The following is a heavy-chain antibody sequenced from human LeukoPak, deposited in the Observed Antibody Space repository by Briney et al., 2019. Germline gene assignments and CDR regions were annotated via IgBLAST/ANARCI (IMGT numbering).Heavy chain of an antibody. V-gene: IGHV1-69*13. CDR2: IIPIFGTA. D-gene: IGHD3-10*01. Sequence: GASVKVSCKASGGTFSSYAISWVRQAPGQGLEWMGGIIPIFGTANYAQKFQGRVTITADESTSTAYMELSSLRSEDTAVYYCARELTAYYYGSGSFYNWFDPWGQGTLVTVSS. CDR3: ARELTAYYYGSGSFYNWFDP. CDR1: GGTFSSYA. J-gene: IGHJ5*02.